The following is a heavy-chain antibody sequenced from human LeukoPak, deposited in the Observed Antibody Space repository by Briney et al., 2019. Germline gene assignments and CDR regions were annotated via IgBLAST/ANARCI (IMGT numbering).Heavy chain of an antibody. V-gene: IGHV4-59*01. CDR3: ARERVAGTRYFDY. D-gene: IGHD6-19*01. CDR2: IYYSGST. Sequence: SETLSLTCTVSGGSISSYYWSWIRQPPGKGLEWIGYIYYSGSTNYNPSLKSRVTISVDTSKNQFSLKLSSVTAADTAVYYCARERVAGTRYFDYWGQGTLSPSPQ. CDR1: GGSISSYY. J-gene: IGHJ4*02.